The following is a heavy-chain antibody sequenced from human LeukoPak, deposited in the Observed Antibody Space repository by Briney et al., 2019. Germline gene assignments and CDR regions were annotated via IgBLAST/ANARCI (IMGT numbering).Heavy chain of an antibody. CDR1: GFTVSTYY. CDR3: AKDVHNWGFDS. D-gene: IGHD7-27*01. CDR2: IFAGGNT. J-gene: IGHJ4*02. V-gene: IGHV3-66*02. Sequence: PGGSLRLSCAASGFTVSTYYMSWVRQAPGKGLECVSVIFAGGNTFYADSVKGRFTISRDNSKNMLYLQMNSLRAEDTAVYYCAKDVHNWGFDSWGQGAQVTVSS.